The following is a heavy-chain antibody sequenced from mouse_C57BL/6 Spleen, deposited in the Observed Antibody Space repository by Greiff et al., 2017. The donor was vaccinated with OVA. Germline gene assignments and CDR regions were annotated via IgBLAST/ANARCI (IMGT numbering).Heavy chain of an antibody. V-gene: IGHV1-72*01. CDR2: IDPNSGGT. Sequence: QVQLKQPGAELVKPGASVKLSCKASGYTFTSYWMHWVKQRPGRGLEWIGRIDPNSGGTKYNEKFKSKATLTVDKPSSTAYMQLSSLTSEDSAVYYCARTRLDAMDYWGQGTSVTVSS. D-gene: IGHD1-1*01. CDR1: GYTFTSYW. CDR3: ARTRLDAMDY. J-gene: IGHJ4*01.